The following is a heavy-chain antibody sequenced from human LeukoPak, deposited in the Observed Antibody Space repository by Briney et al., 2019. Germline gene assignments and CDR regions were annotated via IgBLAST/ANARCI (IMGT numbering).Heavy chain of an antibody. V-gene: IGHV3-73*01. CDR3: AKDIGSYYDY. CDR2: IRSKPHSYAT. J-gene: IGHJ4*02. CDR1: GFTFTGSA. D-gene: IGHD3-10*01. Sequence: GGSLRLSCAASGFTFTGSAMHWVRQASGKGLEWVGRIRSKPHSYATAYAASVKGRFTISRDDSKNTAYLEMNSLRAEDTAVYYCAKDIGSYYDYWGQGILVTVSS.